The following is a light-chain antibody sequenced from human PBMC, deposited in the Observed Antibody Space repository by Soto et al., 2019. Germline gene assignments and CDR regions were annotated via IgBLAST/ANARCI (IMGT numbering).Light chain of an antibody. V-gene: IGLV2-14*01. CDR1: SSDVGAYNY. CDR2: DVS. Sequence: QSVLTQPASVSGSPGQSITISCTGTSSDVGAYNYVSWYQQHPGKAPKLMIYDVSNRPSGVSNRFSGSKSGTTASLTISGLQAEDEADYYCSSYTSRTTLVFGGGTKVTVL. J-gene: IGLJ2*01. CDR3: SSYTSRTTLV.